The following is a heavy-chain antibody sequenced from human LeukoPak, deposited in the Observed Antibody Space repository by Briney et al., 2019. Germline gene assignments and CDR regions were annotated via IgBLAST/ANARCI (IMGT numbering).Heavy chain of an antibody. CDR3: ARGGPLGKLSHWFDP. Sequence: SVKVSCKASGGTFSSYAISWVRQAPGQGLEWMGGIIPIFGTANYAQKFQGRVTITADESTSTAYMELSSLRSEDTAVYYCARGGPLGKLSHWFDPWGQGTLVTVSS. V-gene: IGHV1-69*13. D-gene: IGHD3-10*01. J-gene: IGHJ5*02. CDR2: IIPIFGTA. CDR1: GGTFSSYA.